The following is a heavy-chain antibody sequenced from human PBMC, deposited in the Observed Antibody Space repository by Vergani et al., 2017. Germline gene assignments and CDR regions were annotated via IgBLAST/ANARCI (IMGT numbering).Heavy chain of an antibody. CDR3: ARLGNHITIFGVISY. D-gene: IGHD3-3*01. CDR2: IFYSGTT. CDR1: GGSISSSNYY. V-gene: IGHV4-39*01. J-gene: IGHJ4*02. Sequence: QLQLQESGPGLVKPSETLSLTCTVSGGSISSSNYYWGWIRQPPGKGLEWIGNIFYSGTTYYNPSLRSRVNISLDTSKNQFSLKLSSVTAADTAICYCARLGNHITIFGVISYWGQGTLVTVSS.